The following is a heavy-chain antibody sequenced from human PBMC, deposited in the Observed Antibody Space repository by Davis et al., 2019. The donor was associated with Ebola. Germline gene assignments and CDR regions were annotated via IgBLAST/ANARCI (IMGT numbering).Heavy chain of an antibody. D-gene: IGHD2-2*01. J-gene: IGHJ5*02. Sequence: MPSETLSLTCTVSGGSISSSSYYWGWIRQPPGKGLEWIGSIYYSGSTYYNPSLKSRVTISVDTSKNQFSLKLSSVTAADTAVYYCARRIVLVPAAMLVPHNWFDPWGQGTLVTVSS. V-gene: IGHV4-39*01. CDR3: ARRIVLVPAAMLVPHNWFDP. CDR2: IYYSGST. CDR1: GGSISSSSYY.